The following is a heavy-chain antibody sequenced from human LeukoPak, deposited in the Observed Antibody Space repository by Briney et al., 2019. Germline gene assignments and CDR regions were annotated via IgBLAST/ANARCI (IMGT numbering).Heavy chain of an antibody. V-gene: IGHV3-53*01. Sequence: PGGSLRLSCAASGFSVSSNHMSWVRQAPGKGLEWVSVIYSGGSTYYADSVKGRFTISRDNSKNTLYLQMNSLRAEDTAVYYCATEIAVAGTGNGFDPWGQGTLVTVSS. CDR1: GFSVSSNH. D-gene: IGHD6-19*01. J-gene: IGHJ5*02. CDR3: ATEIAVAGTGNGFDP. CDR2: IYSGGST.